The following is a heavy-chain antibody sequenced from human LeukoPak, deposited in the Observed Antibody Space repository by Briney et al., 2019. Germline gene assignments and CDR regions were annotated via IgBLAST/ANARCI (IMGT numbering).Heavy chain of an antibody. Sequence: GGSLRLSRTVSGFTVSSNSMSWVRQAPGKGLEWVSFIYSDNTHYSDSVKGRFTISRDNSKNTLYLQMNSLRAEDTAVYYCARQAGAYSHPYDYWGQGTLVTVSS. CDR2: IYSDNT. V-gene: IGHV3-53*01. CDR3: ARQAGAYSHPYDY. D-gene: IGHD4/OR15-4a*01. J-gene: IGHJ4*02. CDR1: GFTVSSNS.